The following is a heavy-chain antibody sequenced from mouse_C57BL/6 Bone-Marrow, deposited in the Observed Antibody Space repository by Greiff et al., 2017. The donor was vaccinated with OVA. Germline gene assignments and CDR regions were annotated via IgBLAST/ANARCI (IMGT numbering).Heavy chain of an antibody. Sequence: QVQLQQPGAELVKPGASVKMSCKASGYTFTSYWITWVKQRPGQGLEWIGDIYPGSGSTNYNEKFKSKATLTVDTSSSTAYRQLSSLTSEDSAVYYCARWGLRRRVDYWGQGTTLTVSS. CDR1: GYTFTSYW. CDR3: ARWGLRRRVDY. D-gene: IGHD2-4*01. V-gene: IGHV1-55*01. J-gene: IGHJ2*01. CDR2: IYPGSGST.